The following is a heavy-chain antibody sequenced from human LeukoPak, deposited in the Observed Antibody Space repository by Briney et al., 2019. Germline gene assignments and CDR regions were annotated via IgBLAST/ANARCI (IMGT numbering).Heavy chain of an antibody. CDR3: ARGRGDGAAFDY. D-gene: IGHD2-21*02. CDR1: GFSFSTYA. V-gene: IGHV3-33*08. Sequence: GGSLRLSCAASGFSFSTYAMHWVRQAPGKGLEWVAVIWYDGSNKYYADSVKGRFTISRDNSKNTLYLQMNSLRAEDTAVYYCARGRGDGAAFDYWGQGTLVTVSS. J-gene: IGHJ4*02. CDR2: IWYDGSNK.